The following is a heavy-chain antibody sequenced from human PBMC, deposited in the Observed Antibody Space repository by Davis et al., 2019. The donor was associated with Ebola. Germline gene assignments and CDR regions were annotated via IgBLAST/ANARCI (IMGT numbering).Heavy chain of an antibody. J-gene: IGHJ5*02. CDR2: IKQGGDER. CDR1: GFTLSSYW. Sequence: GESLKIPCAASGFTLSSYWMSWVRQAPGKGLEWVANIKQGGDERYYVDSVKGRFIISRDDAKNSLYLQMNSLRAEDTAVYYCVRVYSGSYDPWGQGTLVTVSS. D-gene: IGHD1-26*01. CDR3: VRVYSGSYDP. V-gene: IGHV3-7*01.